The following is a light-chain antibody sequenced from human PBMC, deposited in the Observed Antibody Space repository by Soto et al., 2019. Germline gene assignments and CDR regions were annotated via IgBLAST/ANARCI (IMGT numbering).Light chain of an antibody. CDR2: GTS. J-gene: IGKJ5*01. V-gene: IGKV3-20*01. CDR1: QSVSSSS. CDR3: QRYGSSPLIT. Sequence: EIVLSQSPGNLALSPGERATLSCRAIQSVSSSSLAWSQQRPGQAPRLLIYGTSSRATGIPDRFSGSGSGTDFTLTISRLEPEDFAVYFCQRYGSSPLITFGQGTRLEIK.